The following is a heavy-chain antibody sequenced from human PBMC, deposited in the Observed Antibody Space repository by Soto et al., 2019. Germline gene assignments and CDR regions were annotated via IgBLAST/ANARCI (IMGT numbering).Heavy chain of an antibody. J-gene: IGHJ4*02. D-gene: IGHD2-15*01. CDR3: ARVGDIVVVVAASYFDY. CDR2: ISYDGSNK. Sequence: PVGSLRLSCAASGFTFSSYAMHWVRQAPGKGLEWVAVISYDGSNKYYADSVKGRFTISRDNSKNTLYLQMNSLRAEDTAVYYCARVGDIVVVVAASYFDYWGQRTLVTVSS. V-gene: IGHV3-30-3*01. CDR1: GFTFSSYA.